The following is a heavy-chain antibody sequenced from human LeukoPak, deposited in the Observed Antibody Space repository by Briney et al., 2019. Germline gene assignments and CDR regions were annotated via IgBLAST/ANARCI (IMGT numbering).Heavy chain of an antibody. V-gene: IGHV1-24*01. CDR2: FDPEDGGT. Sequence: ASVKVSCKVSGYTLTELSMHWVRQAPGKGLEWMGGFDPEDGGTIYAQKFQGRVTMTEDTSTDTAYMELSSLRSEDTAVYYCATMPWESTYLGFYWGQGTLVTVSS. J-gene: IGHJ4*02. D-gene: IGHD1-26*01. CDR1: GYTLTELS. CDR3: ATMPWESTYLGFY.